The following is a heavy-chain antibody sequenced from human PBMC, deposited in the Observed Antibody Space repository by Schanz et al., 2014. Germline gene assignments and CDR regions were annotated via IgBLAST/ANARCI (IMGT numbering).Heavy chain of an antibody. Sequence: EVQMLESGGGLVQPGGSLRLSCVASGFTFSDHWMSWVRQPPGKGLEWVANIKGDSSEKNYVDSVKGRFTLSRDNAKNSMYLQMNSLRVEDTAVYYCARDPNSVNEIDYWGQGTLVTVSS. CDR1: GFTFSDHW. V-gene: IGHV3-7*03. CDR2: IKGDSSEK. D-gene: IGHD5-12*01. CDR3: ARDPNSVNEIDY. J-gene: IGHJ4*02.